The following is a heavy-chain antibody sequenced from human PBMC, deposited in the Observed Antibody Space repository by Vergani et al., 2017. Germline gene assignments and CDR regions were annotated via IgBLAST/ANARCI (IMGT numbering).Heavy chain of an antibody. Sequence: QVQLVQSGAEVKKPGSSVKVSCKASGGTFSSYAISWVRQAPGQGLEWMGGIIPIFGTANYAQKFQGRVTITADESTSTAYMELSSLRSEDTAVYYCAGGEYGEGTNNYYYGMDVWGQGTTVTVSS. CDR3: AGGEYGEGTNNYYYGMDV. V-gene: IGHV1-69*01. D-gene: IGHD4-17*01. CDR1: GGTFSSYA. CDR2: IIPIFGTA. J-gene: IGHJ6*02.